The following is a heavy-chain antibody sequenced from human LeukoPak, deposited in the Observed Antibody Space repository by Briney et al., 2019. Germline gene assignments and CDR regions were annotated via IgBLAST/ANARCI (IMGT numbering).Heavy chain of an antibody. Sequence: PSETLSLTCTVSGGSINNYYWTWIRQPPGKGLEWIGYIDHSGYTNYNPSLKSRVTISVDTSKNQFSLKLSSVTAADTAVYYCARDSSGYLVYWGQGTLVTVSS. D-gene: IGHD3-22*01. CDR1: GGSINNYY. CDR2: IDHSGYT. J-gene: IGHJ4*02. CDR3: ARDSSGYLVY. V-gene: IGHV4-59*01.